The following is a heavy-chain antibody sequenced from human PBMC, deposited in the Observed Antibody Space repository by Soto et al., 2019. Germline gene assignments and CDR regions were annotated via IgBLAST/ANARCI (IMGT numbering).Heavy chain of an antibody. CDR3: ARDSGFGDYEAFVDV. CDR1: GYTFTSYG. D-gene: IGHD4-17*01. CDR2: ISAYNGNT. Sequence: QVQLVQSGAEVKKPGASVKVSCKASGYTFTSYGISWVRQAPGQGLEWMGWISAYNGNTNYAQKLQGRVTLTTDASTSTAYMYLRSLRSDDTAVYYCARDSGFGDYEAFVDVWGQGTTVTVSS. J-gene: IGHJ6*02. V-gene: IGHV1-18*01.